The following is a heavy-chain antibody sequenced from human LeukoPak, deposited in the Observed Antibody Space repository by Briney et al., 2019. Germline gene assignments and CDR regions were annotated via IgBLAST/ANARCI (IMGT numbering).Heavy chain of an antibody. CDR3: TTDYYDSSGYVF. D-gene: IGHD3-22*01. Sequence: GGSLRLSCAASGFTFSNAWMNWVRQAPGKGLEWVGRIKTKTAGGTIDYAAPVKGRFTISRDVSKNMLYLQMNSLKTEDTAVYFCTTDYYDSSGYVFWGQGTLVTVSS. CDR2: IKTKTAGGTI. V-gene: IGHV3-15*07. CDR1: GFTFSNAW. J-gene: IGHJ4*02.